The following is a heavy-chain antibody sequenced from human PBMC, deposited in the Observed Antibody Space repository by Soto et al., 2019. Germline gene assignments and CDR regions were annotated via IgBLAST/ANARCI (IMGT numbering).Heavy chain of an antibody. CDR3: ARDRGYSSSSFEY. D-gene: IGHD6-13*01. CDR2: INAGNGNT. V-gene: IGHV1-3*01. CDR1: GYTFTSYA. Sequence: GASVKVSCKACGYTFTSYAMHWVRQAPGQRLEWMGWINAGNGNTKYSQKFQGRVTITRDTSASTAYMELSSLGSEDTAVYYCARDRGYSSSSFEYWGQGSQVIGSS. J-gene: IGHJ4*02.